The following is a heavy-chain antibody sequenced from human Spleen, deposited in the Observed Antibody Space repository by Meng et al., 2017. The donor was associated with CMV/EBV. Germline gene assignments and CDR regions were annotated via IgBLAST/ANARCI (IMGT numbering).Heavy chain of an antibody. CDR1: GGSFSDYY. J-gene: IGHJ4*02. D-gene: IGHD1-14*01. Sequence: CAVYGGSFSDYYWTWIRQPPGKGLEWIGEISHSGSTNYNPSLKSRVTMSVDTSKKRFSLEVTSVTAADTAVYFCARGPGQGTYFSFDSWGQGTLVTVSS. V-gene: IGHV4-34*01. CDR2: ISHSGST. CDR3: ARGPGQGTYFSFDS.